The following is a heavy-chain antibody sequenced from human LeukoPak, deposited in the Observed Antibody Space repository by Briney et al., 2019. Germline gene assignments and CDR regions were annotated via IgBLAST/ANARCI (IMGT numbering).Heavy chain of an antibody. CDR1: GFTFSSYA. Sequence: GGSLRLSCAASGFTFSSYAMSWVRQAPGKGLEWVSTISGSGGSTYYADSVEGRFTISRDNSKNTLYLQMNSLRAEDTAVYYCAKYLGSGSAFDYWGQGTLVTVSS. D-gene: IGHD3-10*01. CDR3: AKYLGSGSAFDY. V-gene: IGHV3-23*01. CDR2: ISGSGGST. J-gene: IGHJ4*02.